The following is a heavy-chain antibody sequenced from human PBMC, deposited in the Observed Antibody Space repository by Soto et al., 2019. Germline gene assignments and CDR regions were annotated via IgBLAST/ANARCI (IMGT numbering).Heavy chain of an antibody. CDR3: ASECPGVTTGVEDDAFDI. V-gene: IGHV1-2*04. D-gene: IGHD4-17*01. CDR1: GYTFTGYY. J-gene: IGHJ3*02. Sequence: ASVKVSCKASGYTFTGYYMHWVRQAPGQGLEWMGWINPNSGGTNYAQKFQGWVTMTRDTSISTADMALSRLRSDVTAVYYCASECPGVTTGVEDDAFDIWGQGTMVTVSS. CDR2: INPNSGGT.